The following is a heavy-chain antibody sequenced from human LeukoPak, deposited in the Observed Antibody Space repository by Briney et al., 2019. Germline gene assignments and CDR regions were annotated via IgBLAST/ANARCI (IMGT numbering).Heavy chain of an antibody. CDR1: GYTFTSYG. CDR2: IGAYNGNT. V-gene: IGHV1-18*01. Sequence: ASVTVSCKASGYTFTSYGISWVRQAPGQGLEWMGWIGAYNGNTNYAQKLQGRVTMTTDTSTSTAYMELRSLRSGDTAVYYCAREYIVGATIYYFDYWGQGTLVTVSS. D-gene: IGHD1-26*01. J-gene: IGHJ4*02. CDR3: AREYIVGATIYYFDY.